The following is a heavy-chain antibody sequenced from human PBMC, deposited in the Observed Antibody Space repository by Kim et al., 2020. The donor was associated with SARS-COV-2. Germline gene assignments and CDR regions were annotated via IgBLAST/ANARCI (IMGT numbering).Heavy chain of an antibody. CDR2: IIGSGGST. CDR3: AKARMTMIVVVITTRAYYYGTDV. Sequence: GGSLRLSCAASGFTFSSYAMNWVRQAPGKGLEWVSAIIGSGGSTYYADSVKGRFTISRDNSKNTLYLQMNSLRAEDTAVYYCAKARMTMIVVVITTRAYYYGTDVWGKGTTVSVSS. CDR1: GFTFSSYA. D-gene: IGHD3-22*01. V-gene: IGHV3-23*01. J-gene: IGHJ6*04.